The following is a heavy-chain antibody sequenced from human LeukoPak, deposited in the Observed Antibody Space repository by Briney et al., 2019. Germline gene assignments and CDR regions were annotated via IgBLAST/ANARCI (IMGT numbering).Heavy chain of an antibody. D-gene: IGHD6-13*01. J-gene: IGHJ4*02. CDR1: GYSFPSYW. V-gene: IGHV5-10-1*01. CDR2: IDPSDSYT. CDR3: ARAAAGIILDY. Sequence: GESLKISCQGSGYSFPSYWISWVRQMPGQGLEGMGRIDPSDSYTNYSPSFQGHVTISADKSISTAYLQWSSLKASDTAMYYCARAAAGIILDYWGQGTLVTVSS.